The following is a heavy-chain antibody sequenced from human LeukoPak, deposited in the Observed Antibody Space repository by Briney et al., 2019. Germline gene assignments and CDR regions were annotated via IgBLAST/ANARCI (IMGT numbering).Heavy chain of an antibody. CDR3: ARVPPGKRGAFDI. Sequence: GGSLRLSCAASGFTHSNYWMSWVRQAPGKGLEWVANIKQDGSEKYYVDSVKGRFTISRDNAKNSLYLQMNSLRAEDTALYYCARVPPGKRGAFDIWGQGTMVTVSS. D-gene: IGHD3-10*01. J-gene: IGHJ3*02. V-gene: IGHV3-7*03. CDR2: IKQDGSEK. CDR1: GFTHSNYW.